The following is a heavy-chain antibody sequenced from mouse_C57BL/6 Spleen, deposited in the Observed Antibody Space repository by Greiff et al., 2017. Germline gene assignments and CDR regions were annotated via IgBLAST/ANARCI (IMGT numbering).Heavy chain of an antibody. CDR1: GYTFTSYG. CDR3: ARQDSNFDAMDY. J-gene: IGHJ4*01. D-gene: IGHD2-5*01. V-gene: IGHV1-81*01. CDR2: IYPRSGNT. Sequence: VQLQRSGAELARPGASVKLSCKASGYTFTSYGISWVKQRTGQGLEWIGEIYPRSGNTYYNEKFKGKATLTADKSSSTAYMELRSLTSEDSAVYFCARQDSNFDAMDYWGQGTSVTVSS.